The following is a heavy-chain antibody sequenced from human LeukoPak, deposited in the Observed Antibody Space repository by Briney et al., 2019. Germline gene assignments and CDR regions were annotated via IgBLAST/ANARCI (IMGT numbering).Heavy chain of an antibody. D-gene: IGHD2-2*01. CDR3: ARGTSVVVVYYYYYMDV. CDR2: INPSGGST. V-gene: IGHV1-46*01. CDR1: GYTFTSYY. Sequence: ASVKVSRKASGYTFTSYYMHWVRQAPGQGLEWMGIINPSGGSTSYAQKFQGRVTMTRDMSTSTVYMELSSLRSEDTAVYYCARGTSVVVVYYYYYMDVWGKGTTVTVSS. J-gene: IGHJ6*03.